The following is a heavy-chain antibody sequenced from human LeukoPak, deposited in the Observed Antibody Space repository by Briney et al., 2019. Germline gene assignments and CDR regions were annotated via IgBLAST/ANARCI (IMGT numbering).Heavy chain of an antibody. CDR3: ATDQAYSSSWPPDY. CDR2: FDPEDGET. V-gene: IGHV1-24*01. CDR1: GYTLTELS. J-gene: IGHJ4*02. Sequence: ASVKVSCKVSGYTLTELSMHWVRQAPGKGLEWMGGFDPEDGETIYAQKFQGRVTMTEDTSTDTAYMELSSLRPEDTAVYYCATDQAYSSSWPPDYWGQGTLVTVSS. D-gene: IGHD6-13*01.